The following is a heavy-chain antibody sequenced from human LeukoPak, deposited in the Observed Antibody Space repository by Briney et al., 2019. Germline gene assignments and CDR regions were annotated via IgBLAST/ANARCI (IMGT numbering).Heavy chain of an antibody. D-gene: IGHD1-26*01. CDR2: IIPILGIA. CDR1: GGTFSSYA. V-gene: IGHV1-69*04. J-gene: IGHJ4*02. Sequence: ASVKVSCKASGGTFSSYAISWVRQAPGQGLEWMGRIIPILGIANYAQKFQGRVTITADKSMSTAYMELSSLRSEDTAAYYCARDFLQWELGGYWGQGTLVTVSS. CDR3: ARDFLQWELGGY.